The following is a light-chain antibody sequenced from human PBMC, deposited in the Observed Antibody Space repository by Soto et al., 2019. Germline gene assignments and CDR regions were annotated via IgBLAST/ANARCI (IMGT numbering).Light chain of an antibody. CDR3: SSHTSSSSVV. CDR2: DVR. V-gene: IGLV2-14*03. Sequence: QSVLTQPASVSGSPGQSITISCTGTSSDVGAYNYVSWYQQHPGKAPKLMICDVRNRPSGVSNRFSGSKSGNTASLTISGLQAEDEADYYCSSHTSSSSVVFGGGTKLTVL. CDR1: SSDVGAYNY. J-gene: IGLJ2*01.